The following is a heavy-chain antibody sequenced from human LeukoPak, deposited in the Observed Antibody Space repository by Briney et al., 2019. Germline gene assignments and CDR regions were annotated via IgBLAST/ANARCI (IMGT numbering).Heavy chain of an antibody. Sequence: GSLRLSCAASGFTFRSYWMSWVRQAPGKGLEWVATINQDVSQIKYVDSVKGRFTISRDNAKNSLYLQMNSLRAEDTAVYYCAKLGYNSWDFDYWGQGTLVTVSS. V-gene: IGHV3-7*01. CDR1: GFTFRSYW. CDR2: INQDVSQI. CDR3: AKLGYNSWDFDY. D-gene: IGHD6-13*01. J-gene: IGHJ4*02.